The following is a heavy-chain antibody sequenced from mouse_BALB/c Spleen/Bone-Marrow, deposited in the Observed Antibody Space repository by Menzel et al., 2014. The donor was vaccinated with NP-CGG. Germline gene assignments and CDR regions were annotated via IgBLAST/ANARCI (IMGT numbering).Heavy chain of an antibody. V-gene: IGHV1S81*02. J-gene: IGHJ1*01. CDR1: GYTFTNYW. D-gene: IGHD1-1*01. Sequence: VQLQESGAEVVKPGASVRLSCKTSGYTFTNYWMHWVKQRPGQGLEWIGDINPSNGRATYGEKFKSKATLTVDTSSSTAYMQLSSLTSEDSAVYYCARYYNYYFDVWGAGTTVTVSS. CDR2: INPSNGRA. CDR3: ARYYNYYFDV.